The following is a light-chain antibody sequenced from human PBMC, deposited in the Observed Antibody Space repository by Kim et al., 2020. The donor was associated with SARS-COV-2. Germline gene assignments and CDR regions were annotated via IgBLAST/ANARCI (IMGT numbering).Light chain of an antibody. Sequence: VSPGQTASITCSGDKLGDKYACWYQQKPGQSPVLVIYQDSKRPSGIPERFSGSNPGNTATLTISETQAMDEADYYCQAWDSSTYVFGTGTKVTVL. CDR2: QDS. CDR3: QAWDSSTYV. V-gene: IGLV3-1*01. J-gene: IGLJ1*01. CDR1: KLGDKY.